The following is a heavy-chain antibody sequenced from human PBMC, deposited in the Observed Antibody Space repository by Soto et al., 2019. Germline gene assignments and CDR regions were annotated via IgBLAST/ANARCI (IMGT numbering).Heavy chain of an antibody. CDR1: GFSLSNSGVG. CDR3: AHCTLHDYGDYDPGTSHVFDS. V-gene: IGHV2-5*02. CDR2: IYGDNDK. Sequence: QITLKESGPSPVKPTQTLTVTCTFSGFSLSNSGVGVAWIRQPPGKALEWLALIYGDNDKRYSPSLKTRLTITKDTSKNQVVLTMTNMDPVDTATYYSAHCTLHDYGDYDPGTSHVFDSWRQGTLVTVSS. J-gene: IGHJ4*02. D-gene: IGHD4-17*01.